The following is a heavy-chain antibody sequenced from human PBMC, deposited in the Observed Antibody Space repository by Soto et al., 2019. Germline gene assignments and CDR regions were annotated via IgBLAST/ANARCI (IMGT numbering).Heavy chain of an antibody. CDR2: INPNSGGT. V-gene: IGHV1-2*02. Sequence: ASVKVSCKASGYTFTVYYMHWVRQAPGQGLEWMGWINPNSGGTMYPQKFQGRVTMTWDTSISTAYMALTRLRSDDTAVYYCARDLAKGGWSGGFGYLGQGTLVTVSS. D-gene: IGHD3-3*01. CDR1: GYTFTVYY. J-gene: IGHJ4*02. CDR3: ARDLAKGGWSGGFGY.